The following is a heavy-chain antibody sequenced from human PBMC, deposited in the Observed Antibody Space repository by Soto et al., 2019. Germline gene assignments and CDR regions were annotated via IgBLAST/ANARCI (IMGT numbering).Heavy chain of an antibody. CDR1: GGSISSYY. D-gene: IGHD6-13*01. CDR2: IYYSGST. Sequence: KTSETLSLTCTVSGGSISSYYWSWIRQPPGKGLEWIGYIYYSGSTNYNPSLKSRVTISVDTSKNQFSLKLSSVTAADTAVYYCARVTSSSWYRDAFDIWGQGTMVT. V-gene: IGHV4-59*01. CDR3: ARVTSSSWYRDAFDI. J-gene: IGHJ3*02.